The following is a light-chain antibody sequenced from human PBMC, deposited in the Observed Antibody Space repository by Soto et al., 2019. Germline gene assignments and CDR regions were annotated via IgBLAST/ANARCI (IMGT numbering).Light chain of an antibody. Sequence: EIGLTQSPSTLSLSPGERATLSCRASQSVSSNLAWYQQKPGQAPRLLIYGASTRASGIPARFSGSGSGTEFTLTISSLQSEDFAVYYCQQYNNWPPITFGQGTLLAIK. CDR1: QSVSSN. CDR3: QQYNNWPPIT. J-gene: IGKJ5*01. CDR2: GAS. V-gene: IGKV3-15*01.